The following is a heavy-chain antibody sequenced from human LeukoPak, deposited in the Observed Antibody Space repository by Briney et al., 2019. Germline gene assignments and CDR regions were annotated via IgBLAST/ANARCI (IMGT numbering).Heavy chain of an antibody. CDR3: ASYSSGWFDP. Sequence: SETLSLTCTVSGTSISSYYWSWIRQPPGKGREWIGYIYYTGTTKFNPSLRSRLTISLDTSSNQFSLKLNSVTAADTAVYFCASYSSGWFDPWGQGTLLTVSS. CDR2: IYYTGTT. V-gene: IGHV4-59*01. J-gene: IGHJ5*02. CDR1: GTSISSYY. D-gene: IGHD2-21*01.